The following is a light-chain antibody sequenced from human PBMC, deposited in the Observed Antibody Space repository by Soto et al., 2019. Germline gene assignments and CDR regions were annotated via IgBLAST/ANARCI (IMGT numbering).Light chain of an antibody. V-gene: IGKV3-15*01. CDR1: QSVSRN. CDR3: QQYNNWPLT. Sequence: ETVMTQSPVTLSVSPGERATLSCRASQSVSRNFAWYQQRPGQAPRLLIYGASTRDTGVPSGFSGSGSGTEFALTISSLQSEDFAVYYCQQYNNWPLTFGGGTKVEIK. CDR2: GAS. J-gene: IGKJ4*01.